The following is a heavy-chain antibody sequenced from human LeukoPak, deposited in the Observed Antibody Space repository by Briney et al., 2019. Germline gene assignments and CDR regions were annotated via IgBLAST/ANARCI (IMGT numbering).Heavy chain of an antibody. J-gene: IGHJ4*02. Sequence: GGSLRLSCAASGSTFRSYARSWVRQAPGKGLEWVSAISASGGSTYYADSVKGLLTISRDNSKNTLYLQMNSLSAEDTAVYYCAKSGYSYDYYFDYWGQGTLLTVSS. CDR2: ISASGGST. D-gene: IGHD5-18*01. CDR3: AKSGYSYDYYFDY. CDR1: GSTFRSYA. V-gene: IGHV3-23*01.